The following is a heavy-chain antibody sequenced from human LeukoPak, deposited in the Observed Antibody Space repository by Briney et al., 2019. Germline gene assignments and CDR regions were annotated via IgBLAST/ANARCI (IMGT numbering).Heavy chain of an antibody. V-gene: IGHV3-11*05. CDR2: ISSSSSYT. CDR3: AKDIRCSTTSCYRGSEY. D-gene: IGHD2-2*01. CDR1: GFTFSDYY. J-gene: IGHJ4*02. Sequence: GGSLRLSCAASGFTFSDYYMSWIRQAPGKGLEWVSYISSSSSYTNYADSVKGRFTISRDNSKSTVYLQMNSLRAEDTAVYYCAKDIRCSTTSCYRGSEYWGQGTLVTVSS.